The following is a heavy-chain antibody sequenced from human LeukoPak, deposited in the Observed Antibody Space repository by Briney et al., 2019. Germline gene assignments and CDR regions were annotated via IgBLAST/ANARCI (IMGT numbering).Heavy chain of an antibody. CDR3: ARGDYEDWFDP. J-gene: IGHJ5*02. CDR2: INPNSGGT. CDR1: GYTFTGYY. D-gene: IGHD4-17*01. V-gene: IGHV1-2*02. Sequence: GASVKVSCKASGYTFTGYYMHWVRQAPGQGLEWMGWINPNSGGTNYAQKFQGRVTMTRNTSISTAYMELSSLRSEDTAVYYCARGDYEDWFDPWGQGTLVTVSS.